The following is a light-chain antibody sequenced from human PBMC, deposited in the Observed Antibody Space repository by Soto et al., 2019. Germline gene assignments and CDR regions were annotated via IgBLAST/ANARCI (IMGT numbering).Light chain of an antibody. J-gene: IGLJ3*02. CDR1: SSNVVSNT. V-gene: IGLV1-44*01. CDR2: SNN. Sequence: QSVLTQPPSASGTPGQRVTISCSGSSSNVVSNTVNWYQQLPGTAPTHLIYSNNQRPSGVPDRFSGSKSGTSASLAVNGLQAEDEDDYYCVAWDDSLNGPLFGGGTKLTVL. CDR3: VAWDDSLNGPL.